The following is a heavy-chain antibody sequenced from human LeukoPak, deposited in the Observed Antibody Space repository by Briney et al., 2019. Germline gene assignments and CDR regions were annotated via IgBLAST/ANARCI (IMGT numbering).Heavy chain of an antibody. CDR3: AKDARRTDGWYFFDH. CDR2: ISDSGSLT. J-gene: IGHJ4*02. Sequence: HTGGSLRLSCVASGFAFSSQAMGWVRQAPGKGLEWVSVISDSGSLTYYADAVKGRFTISRDNSKNTLFLELNSLRAEDTAAYYCAKDARRTDGWYFFDHWGQGTLVTVSS. V-gene: IGHV3-23*01. CDR1: GFAFSSQA. D-gene: IGHD6-19*01.